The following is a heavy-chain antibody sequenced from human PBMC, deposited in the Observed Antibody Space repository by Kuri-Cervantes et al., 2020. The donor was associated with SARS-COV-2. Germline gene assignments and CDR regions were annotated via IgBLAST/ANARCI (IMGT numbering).Heavy chain of an antibody. CDR3: ARNLGYCSSTSCYTPFDY. Sequence: GESLKISCAASGFTFSSYSMNWVRQAPGKGLEWVSYISSSSSYIYYADSVKGRFTISRDNAKNSLYLQMNSLRAEDTAVYYCARNLGYCSSTSCYTPFDYWGQGTLVNVSS. CDR1: GFTFSSYS. CDR2: ISSSSSYI. V-gene: IGHV3-21*05. J-gene: IGHJ4*02. D-gene: IGHD2-2*02.